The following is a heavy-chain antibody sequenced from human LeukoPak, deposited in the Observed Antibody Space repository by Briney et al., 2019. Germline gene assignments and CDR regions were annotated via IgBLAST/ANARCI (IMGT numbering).Heavy chain of an antibody. CDR3: ARTRRHYYGSGKNLTPWPAGLDV. CDR1: GGSFSDYY. CDR2: SGST. J-gene: IGHJ6*02. V-gene: IGHV4-59*01. Sequence: SETLSLTCTVPGGSFSDYYWTWIRQSPGKGLEWIGYSGSTNYNPSLKSRVTISVDTSKRHFSLTLSSVTEADTAVYYCARTRRHYYGSGKNLTPWPAGLDVWGQGTTVIVS. D-gene: IGHD3-10*01.